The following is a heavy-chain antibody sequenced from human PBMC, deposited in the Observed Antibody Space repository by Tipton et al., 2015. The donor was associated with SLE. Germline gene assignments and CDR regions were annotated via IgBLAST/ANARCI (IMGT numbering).Heavy chain of an antibody. CDR3: ARGGCSRSSGSKWFAT. CDR1: SGSISSHY. D-gene: IGHD6-25*01. V-gene: IGHV4-59*11. Sequence: TLSLTCTVSSGSISSHYWSWIRQPPGKGLEWIGYIYYSGSTNYNPSLKSRVTISLATSRNQFSLKPSSVTAADTAVYYCARGGCSRSSGSKWFATWGQGTLVTVSS. CDR2: IYYSGST. J-gene: IGHJ5*02.